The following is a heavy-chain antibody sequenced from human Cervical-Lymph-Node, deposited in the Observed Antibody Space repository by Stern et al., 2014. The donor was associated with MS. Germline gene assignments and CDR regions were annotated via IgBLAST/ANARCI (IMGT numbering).Heavy chain of an antibody. D-gene: IGHD4-17*01. Sequence: VQLVESGAEVKKPGASVKVSCKVSGYTLTELSMHWGRQAPGKGLEWMGGFDPEDGETIYAQKFQARVTMTEDTSTATAYMELSSLRSEDTAVYYCATGPTVRIDYWGQGTLVTVSS. CDR2: FDPEDGET. V-gene: IGHV1-24*01. CDR1: GYTLTELS. J-gene: IGHJ4*02. CDR3: ATGPTVRIDY.